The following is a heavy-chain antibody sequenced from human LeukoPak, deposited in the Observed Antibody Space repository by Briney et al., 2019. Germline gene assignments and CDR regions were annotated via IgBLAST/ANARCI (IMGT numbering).Heavy chain of an antibody. CDR3: AKADGDY. Sequence: PGGSLRLSCAASGFTFSSYAMHWVRQAPGKGLEWVAVISYDGSNKYYADSVKGRFTISRDNSKNTLYLQMNSLRAEDTALYYCAKADGDYWGQGTLVTVSS. CDR2: ISYDGSNK. J-gene: IGHJ4*02. CDR1: GFTFSSYA. V-gene: IGHV3-30-3*01.